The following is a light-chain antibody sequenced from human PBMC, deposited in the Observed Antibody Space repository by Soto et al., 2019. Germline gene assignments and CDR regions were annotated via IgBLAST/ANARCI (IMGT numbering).Light chain of an antibody. V-gene: IGLV2-14*01. CDR3: ITYTSSSTPYV. CDR2: DVS. Sequence: QSALTQPASVSGSPGQSITISCTGTSSDVGGYNYVSWYQQHPGKAPKLMIYDVSNRPSGVSNRFSGSKSGNTASLTISGLQAEDESEYYCITYTSSSTPYVFGTGTKVTVL. CDR1: SSDVGGYNY. J-gene: IGLJ1*01.